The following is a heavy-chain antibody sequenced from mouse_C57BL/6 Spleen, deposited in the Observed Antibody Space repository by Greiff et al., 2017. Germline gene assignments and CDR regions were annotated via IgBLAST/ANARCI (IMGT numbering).Heavy chain of an antibody. CDR2: IYPGGGYT. J-gene: IGHJ2*01. Sequence: QVQLKQSGAELVRPGTSVKMSCKASGYTFTNYWIGCAKQRPGHGLEWIGDIYPGGGYTNYNEKFKGKATLTADKSSSTAYMQFSSLTSEDSAIYYCARSGTAYYFDYWGQGTTLTVSS. D-gene: IGHD3-3*01. CDR3: ARSGTAYYFDY. CDR1: GYTFTNYW. V-gene: IGHV1-63*01.